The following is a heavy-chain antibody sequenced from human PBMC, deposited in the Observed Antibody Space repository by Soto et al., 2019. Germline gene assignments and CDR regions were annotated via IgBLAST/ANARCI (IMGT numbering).Heavy chain of an antibody. CDR2: ITGSGGGT. Sequence: EVQLLESGGGLVQSGGSLRLSCAASGFTFSTSAMNWVRQAPGKGLEWVSVITGSGGGTNYADSVKGRFTISRDNSKNTLYLQMNSLRAEDTAVYFCATETVPGTCDYWAQGTLVTVSS. CDR3: ATETVPGTCDY. V-gene: IGHV3-23*01. J-gene: IGHJ4*02. D-gene: IGHD1-7*01. CDR1: GFTFSTSA.